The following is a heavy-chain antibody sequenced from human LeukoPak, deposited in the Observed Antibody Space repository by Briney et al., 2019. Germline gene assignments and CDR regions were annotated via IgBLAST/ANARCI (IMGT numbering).Heavy chain of an antibody. J-gene: IGHJ6*03. CDR1: GFTFSSYA. V-gene: IGHV3-30*04. Sequence: PGGSLRLSCAASGFTFSSYAMHWVRQAPGKGLEWVAVISYDGSNKYYADSVKGRFTISRDNSKNTLYLQMNSLRAEDTAVYYCARSTADSSSWYYYYYYMDVWGKGTTVTVSS. D-gene: IGHD6-13*01. CDR2: ISYDGSNK. CDR3: ARSTADSSSWYYYYYYMDV.